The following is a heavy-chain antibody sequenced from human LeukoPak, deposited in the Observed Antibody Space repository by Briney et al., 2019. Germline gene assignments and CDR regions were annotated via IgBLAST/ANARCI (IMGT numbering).Heavy chain of an antibody. CDR3: ARARGFLEWFNNWFDP. Sequence: PSETLSLTCTVSGGSISSYYWSWIRQPAGKRLEWIGRIYTSGSTNYNPSLKSRVTISVDTSKNQFSLKLSSVTAADTAVYYCARARGFLEWFNNWFDPWGQGTLVTVSS. V-gene: IGHV4-4*07. J-gene: IGHJ5*02. CDR1: GGSISSYY. D-gene: IGHD3-3*01. CDR2: IYTSGST.